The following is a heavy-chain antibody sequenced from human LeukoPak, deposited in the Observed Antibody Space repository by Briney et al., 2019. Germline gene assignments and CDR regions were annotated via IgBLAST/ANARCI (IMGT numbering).Heavy chain of an antibody. V-gene: IGHV4-39*01. CDR3: ARYIVGSMSDY. J-gene: IGHJ4*02. Sequence: SSPTLFLTCCVAFRSLGYSVNYWDRIRRPPGTGLDWIWRSVYSGNTNYNPSLESLATISVDRSKHQVSLKLSSVSATHTAVYYCARYIVGSMSDYWGQGTLVSVSS. CDR1: FRSLGYSVNY. D-gene: IGHD1-26*01. CDR2: SVYSGNT.